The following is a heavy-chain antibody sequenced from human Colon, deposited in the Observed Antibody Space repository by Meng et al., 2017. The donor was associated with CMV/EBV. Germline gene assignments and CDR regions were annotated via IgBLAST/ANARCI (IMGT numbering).Heavy chain of an antibody. CDR2: ILVDSVTT. CDR1: EYTIRSYA. V-gene: IGHV3-23*01. Sequence: GESLKISCVASEYTIRSYAMDWVRQAPGKGLEWVSAILVDSVTTYYADSVEGRFTISRDNSKNTLYLQMNSLRAEDTAVYFCARRGQVWGQGTLVTVSS. J-gene: IGHJ4*02. CDR3: ARRGQV.